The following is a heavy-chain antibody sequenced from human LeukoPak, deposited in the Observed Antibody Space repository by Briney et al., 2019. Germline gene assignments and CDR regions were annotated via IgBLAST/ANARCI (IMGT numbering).Heavy chain of an antibody. D-gene: IGHD6-13*01. J-gene: IGHJ5*02. Sequence: PGGSLRLSCAASGFTFSSYAMSWVRQAPGKGLEWVSAISGSGGSTYYADSVKGRFTISRDNSKNTLYLQMNSLRAEDTAVYYCAKGSPPTYSSSPWEFDPWGQGTLVTVSS. V-gene: IGHV3-23*01. CDR2: ISGSGGST. CDR1: GFTFSSYA. CDR3: AKGSPPTYSSSPWEFDP.